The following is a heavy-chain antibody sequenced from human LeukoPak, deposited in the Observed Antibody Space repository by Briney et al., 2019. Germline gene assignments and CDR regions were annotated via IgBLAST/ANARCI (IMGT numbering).Heavy chain of an antibody. CDR2: IYYSGST. CDR1: GGSISGSSYY. Sequence: SETLSLTCTVSGGSISGSSYYWGWIRQPPGKGLEWIGSIYYSGSTYYNPSLKSRVTISVDTSRNQFSLKLNSVTATDTAAYYCARHYGPWGQGTLVTVSS. D-gene: IGHD3-10*01. CDR3: ARHYGP. J-gene: IGHJ4*02. V-gene: IGHV4-39*01.